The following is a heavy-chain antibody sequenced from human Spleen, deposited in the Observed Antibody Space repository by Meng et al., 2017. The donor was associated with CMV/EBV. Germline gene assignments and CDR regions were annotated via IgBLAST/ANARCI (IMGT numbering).Heavy chain of an antibody. J-gene: IGHJ6*02. CDR2: INPNSGDT. D-gene: IGHD3-3*01. Sequence: ASVKVSCKASGYTFTGYYIHWLRQAPGQGLEWMGWINPNSGDTSFAQKFQGRVTMTRDTSISTAYMELSRLRSDDTAVYYCAILYDFWSGDYTGEGWGQGTTVTVSS. CDR1: GYTFTGYY. V-gene: IGHV1-2*02. CDR3: AILYDFWSGDYTGEG.